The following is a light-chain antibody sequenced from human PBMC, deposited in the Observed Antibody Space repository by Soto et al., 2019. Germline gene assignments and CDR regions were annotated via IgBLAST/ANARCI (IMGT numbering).Light chain of an antibody. CDR1: QSISSW. J-gene: IGKJ4*01. CDR3: EDYSSSSGLT. Sequence: DIQMTQSPSTLSASVGDRVTITCRASQSISSWLAWYQQKPGKAPKLLIFQASSLKSGVPSRFSGSGSATEYTLTISSLQPDDFATYYCEDYSSSSGLTFGGGTKVEIK. CDR2: QAS. V-gene: IGKV1-5*03.